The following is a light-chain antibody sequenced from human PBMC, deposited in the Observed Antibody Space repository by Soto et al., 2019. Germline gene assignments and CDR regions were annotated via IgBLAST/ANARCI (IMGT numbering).Light chain of an antibody. CDR1: SSNIGSNT. CDR3: AAWDDSLNGVV. CDR2: SNN. J-gene: IGLJ2*01. Sequence: QAVVTQPPSASGTPGQRVTISWSGSSSNIGSNTVNWYQQLPGTAPKLLIYSNNQRPSGVPDRFSGSKSGTSASLAISGLQSEDEADYYCAAWDDSLNGVVFGGGTNLTVL. V-gene: IGLV1-44*01.